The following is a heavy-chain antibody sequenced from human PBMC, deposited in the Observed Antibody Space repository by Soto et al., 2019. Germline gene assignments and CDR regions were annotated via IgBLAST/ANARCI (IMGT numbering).Heavy chain of an antibody. D-gene: IGHD3-16*02. CDR1: GFTFSSYA. CDR3: AKSGSDYDYIWGSYRNQQYFQH. V-gene: IGHV3-23*01. CDR2: ISGGGGNE. J-gene: IGHJ1*01. Sequence: GGSLRLSCAASGFTFSSYAMSWVRQAPGKGLEWVSAISGGGGNEYYGYAGKGRFTISKDNSKTTRYLQMNSLRAEDTAVYYCAKSGSDYDYIWGSYRNQQYFQHWGQGTLVTVSS.